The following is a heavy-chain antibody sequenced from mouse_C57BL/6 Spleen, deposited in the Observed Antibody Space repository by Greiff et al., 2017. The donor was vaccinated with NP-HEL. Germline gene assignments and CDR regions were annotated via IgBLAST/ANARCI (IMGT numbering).Heavy chain of an antibody. Sequence: VQLQQSGPVLVKPGASVKMSCKASGYTFTDYYMNWVKQSHGKSLEWIGVINPYNGGTSYNQKFKGKATLTVDKSSSTAYMELNSLTSEDSAVYYCARGYSNYGYFDVWGTGTTVTVSS. D-gene: IGHD2-5*01. CDR1: GYTFTDYY. J-gene: IGHJ1*03. CDR3: ARGYSNYGYFDV. V-gene: IGHV1-19*01. CDR2: INPYNGGT.